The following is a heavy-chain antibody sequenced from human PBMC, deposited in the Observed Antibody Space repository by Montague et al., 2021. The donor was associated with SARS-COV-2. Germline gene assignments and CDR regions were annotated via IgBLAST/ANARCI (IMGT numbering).Heavy chain of an antibody. V-gene: IGHV4-61*02. CDR2: IYSSGST. Sequence: TLSLTCSVSGGSINTGGYYWNWIRQSAGKGLAWIGRIYSSGSTNSRPSLKSRVTISLDTSKNQFSLWLSSVTAADTAVYYCARDPGYTSFTRWYFDLWGPGTLVTVSS. CDR3: ARDPGYTSFTRWYFDL. D-gene: IGHD5-18*01. CDR1: GGSINTGGYY. J-gene: IGHJ2*01.